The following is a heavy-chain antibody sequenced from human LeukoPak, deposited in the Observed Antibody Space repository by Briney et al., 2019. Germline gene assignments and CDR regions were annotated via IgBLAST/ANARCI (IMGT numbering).Heavy chain of an antibody. J-gene: IGHJ5*02. Sequence: SETLSLTCTVSGGSISSFYWSWIRQPPGKGLEWIGYLYYSGSTNYNPSLKSRVTISVDTSKNQFSLRLSSVTAADTAVYYCARLQYCSGTSCYWFDPWGQGTLVTVFS. CDR3: ARLQYCSGTSCYWFDP. CDR2: LYYSGST. V-gene: IGHV4-59*12. CDR1: GGSISSFY. D-gene: IGHD2-2*01.